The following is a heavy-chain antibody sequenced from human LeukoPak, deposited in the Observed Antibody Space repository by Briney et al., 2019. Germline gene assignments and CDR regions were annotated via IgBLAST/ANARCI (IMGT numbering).Heavy chain of an antibody. CDR3: AREYYYDSSGYSNDAFEI. D-gene: IGHD3-22*01. Sequence: PSETLSHTCTVSGGSISSYYWSWIRQPAGKGLEWIGRINTSGSTNYKPSLKSRVTMSVDTSKNQFSLKLSSVTAADTAVYYCAREYYYDSSGYSNDAFEIWGQGTMVTVSS. CDR1: GGSISSYY. V-gene: IGHV4-4*07. J-gene: IGHJ3*02. CDR2: INTSGST.